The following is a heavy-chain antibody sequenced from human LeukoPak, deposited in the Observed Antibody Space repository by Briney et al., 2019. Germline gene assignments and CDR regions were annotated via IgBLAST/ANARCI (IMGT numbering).Heavy chain of an antibody. J-gene: IGHJ5*02. CDR3: ARGTQQISAAGHSTWFDP. CDR2: ISGGSTHI. V-gene: IGHV3-21*01. D-gene: IGHD6-25*01. CDR1: GFTFSSNS. Sequence: GGSLTLSCAASGFTFSSNSMNWVRQAPGKGLEWFSNISGGSTHIYYADSVKGRFTISRDNAENSLYLQMNSLRAEDTAVYYCARGTQQISAAGHSTWFDPWGQGTLVTVSS.